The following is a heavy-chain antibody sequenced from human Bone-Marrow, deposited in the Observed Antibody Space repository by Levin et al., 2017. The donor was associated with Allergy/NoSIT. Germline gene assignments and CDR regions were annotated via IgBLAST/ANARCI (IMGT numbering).Heavy chain of an antibody. Sequence: ASVKVSCTASGFTFHTSAMTWVRQAPGRGLAWVSAISGSGDVTSYADSVKGRFTVFRDNSKNMLFLQMDSLRVEDTAVFYCAKGSSGWFQETDSWGQGTLVTVSS. V-gene: IGHV3-23*01. CDR3: AKGSSGWFQETDS. J-gene: IGHJ4*02. D-gene: IGHD6-19*01. CDR1: GFTFHTSA. CDR2: ISGSGDVT.